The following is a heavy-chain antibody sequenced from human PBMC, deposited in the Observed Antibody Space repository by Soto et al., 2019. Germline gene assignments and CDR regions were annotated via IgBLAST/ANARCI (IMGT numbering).Heavy chain of an antibody. D-gene: IGHD2-15*01. CDR1: GFTVSSNY. CDR3: ARDRRCSGGSCSPGLHYYMDV. Sequence: GGSLRLSCAASGFTVSSNYMSWVRQAPGKGLEWVSVIYSGGSTYYADSVKGRFTISRDNSKNTLYLQMNSLRAEDTAVYYCARDRRCSGGSCSPGLHYYMDVWGKGTTVTVSS. CDR2: IYSGGST. V-gene: IGHV3-66*01. J-gene: IGHJ6*03.